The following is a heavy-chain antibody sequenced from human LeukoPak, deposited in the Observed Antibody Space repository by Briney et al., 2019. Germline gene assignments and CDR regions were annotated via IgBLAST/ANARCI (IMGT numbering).Heavy chain of an antibody. D-gene: IGHD3-16*01. CDR1: GGTFSSYA. Sequence: ASVKVSCKASGGTFSSYAISWVRQAPGQGLEWMGRIIPIGGIANYAQKFQGRVTITADKSTSTAYMELSILRCEDTAVYYCAREELYVWGSSVAFDIWRQGTMVTVSS. V-gene: IGHV1-69*04. CDR2: IIPIGGIA. J-gene: IGHJ3*02. CDR3: AREELYVWGSSVAFDI.